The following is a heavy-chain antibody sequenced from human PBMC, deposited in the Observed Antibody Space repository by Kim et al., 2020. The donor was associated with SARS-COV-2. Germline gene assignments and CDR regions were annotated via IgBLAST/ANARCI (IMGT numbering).Heavy chain of an antibody. CDR3: ARDEWGGHFGMDV. D-gene: IGHD2-8*01. V-gene: IGHV7-4-1*02. Sequence: ASVKVSCKTSGYTFTRFAINWVRQAPGHGLEWMGWINTNTGTPTYVQGLTGRFVFSSDTSVNTAYLQISSLKAEDTAVYYCARDEWGGHFGMDVWGQGTTVIVSS. CDR2: INTNTGTP. CDR1: GYTFTRFA. J-gene: IGHJ6*02.